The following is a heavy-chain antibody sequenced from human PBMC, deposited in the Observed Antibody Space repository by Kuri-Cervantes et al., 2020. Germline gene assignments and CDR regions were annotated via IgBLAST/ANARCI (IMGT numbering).Heavy chain of an antibody. D-gene: IGHD3-3*01. V-gene: IGHV3-9*01. CDR2: ISWNSGSI. Sequence: GGSLRLSCAASGFTFDDYAMHWVRQAPGKGLEWVSGISWNSGSIGYADSVKGRFTISRDNAKNSLYLQMNSLRAEDTAVYYCARWSGTYYDYWGQGTLVTVSS. CDR3: ARWSGTYYDY. J-gene: IGHJ4*02. CDR1: GFTFDDYA.